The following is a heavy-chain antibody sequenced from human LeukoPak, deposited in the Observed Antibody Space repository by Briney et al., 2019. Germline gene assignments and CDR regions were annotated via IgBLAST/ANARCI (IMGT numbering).Heavy chain of an antibody. Sequence: GGTLRLSCAASGFTLSNYGMRWVRQAPGKGLEWVSAISGSGGTTYYADSVKGRFTISRDKSMGTLYLQMNSLRAEDTAVYYCAKGGAYCGGDCYAYYYYYMDVWGKGTTVTISS. J-gene: IGHJ6*03. V-gene: IGHV3-23*01. D-gene: IGHD2-21*02. CDR1: GFTLSNYG. CDR3: AKGGAYCGGDCYAYYYYYMDV. CDR2: ISGSGGTT.